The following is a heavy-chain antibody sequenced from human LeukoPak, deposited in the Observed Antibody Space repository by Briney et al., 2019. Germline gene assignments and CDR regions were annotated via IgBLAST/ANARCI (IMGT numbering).Heavy chain of an antibody. J-gene: IGHJ4*02. CDR1: GGTFSSYA. CDR3: ARARDILTGYDQYYFDY. Sequence: GASVKVSCKASGGTFSSYAISWVRQAPGQGLEWMGGLIPIFGTANYAQKFQGRVTITTDESTSPAYMELSSLRSEDTAVYYCARARDILTGYDQYYFDYWGQGTLVTVSS. V-gene: IGHV1-69*05. D-gene: IGHD3-9*01. CDR2: LIPIFGTA.